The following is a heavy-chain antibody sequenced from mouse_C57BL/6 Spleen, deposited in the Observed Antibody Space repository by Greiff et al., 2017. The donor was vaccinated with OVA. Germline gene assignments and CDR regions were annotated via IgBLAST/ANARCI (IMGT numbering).Heavy chain of an antibody. J-gene: IGHJ4*01. V-gene: IGHV1-55*01. CDR3: AKGIYYGNYGARDY. CDR2: IYPGSGST. CDR1: GYTFTSYW. Sequence: QVQLQQPGAELVKPGASVKMSCKASGYTFTSYWITWVKQRPGQGLEWIGDIYPGSGSTNYNEKFKSKATLTVDTSSSTAYMQLSSLTSEDSAVYYCAKGIYYGNYGARDYWGQGTSVTVSS. D-gene: IGHD2-1*01.